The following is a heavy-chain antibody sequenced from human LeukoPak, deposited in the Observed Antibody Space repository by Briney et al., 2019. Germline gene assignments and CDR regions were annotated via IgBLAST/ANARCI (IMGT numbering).Heavy chain of an antibody. D-gene: IGHD3-10*01. CDR3: ARAQGMVRGVWGPNWFDP. V-gene: IGHV1-2*04. CDR2: INPNSGGT. Sequence: ASVKVSCKASGYTFTGYYMHWVRQAPGQGLEWMGWINPNSGGTNYAQKFQGWVTMTRDTSISTAYMELSRLRSDDTAVYYCARAQGMVRGVWGPNWFDPWGQGTLVTVSS. CDR1: GYTFTGYY. J-gene: IGHJ5*02.